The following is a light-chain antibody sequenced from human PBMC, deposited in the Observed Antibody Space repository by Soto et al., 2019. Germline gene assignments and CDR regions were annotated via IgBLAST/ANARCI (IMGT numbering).Light chain of an antibody. Sequence: DLQMTQSPSSLSASVGDRVTITCRASQSISSYLNWYQQKPGKAPKLLIYGASSLQSGVPSRFSGSGSGTDFTLTISSLQPEDFATYSCQQSYSTPITFGPGTKVDIK. CDR1: QSISSY. CDR3: QQSYSTPIT. CDR2: GAS. J-gene: IGKJ3*01. V-gene: IGKV1-39*01.